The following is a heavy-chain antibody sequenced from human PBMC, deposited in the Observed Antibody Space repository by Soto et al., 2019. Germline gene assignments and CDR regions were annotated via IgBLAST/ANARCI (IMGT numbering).Heavy chain of an antibody. Sequence: QVQLQESGPGLVKPSQTLSLTCTVSGGSISSGGYYWSWIHQHPGKGLEWIGYIYYSGSTYYNPSLKSRVTISVDTSKNQFSLKLSSVTAADTAVYYCATNLLSSGWYREFDYWGQGTLVTVSS. CDR1: GGSISSGGYY. CDR2: IYYSGST. J-gene: IGHJ4*02. CDR3: ATNLLSSGWYREFDY. D-gene: IGHD6-19*01. V-gene: IGHV4-31*03.